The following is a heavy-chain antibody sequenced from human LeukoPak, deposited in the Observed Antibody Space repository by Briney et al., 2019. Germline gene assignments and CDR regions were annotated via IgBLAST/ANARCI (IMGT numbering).Heavy chain of an antibody. V-gene: IGHV4-59*08. D-gene: IGHD3-22*01. CDR1: GGSISSYY. Sequence: SETLSLTCTVSGGSISSYYWSWIRQPPGKGLEWIGYIYYSGSTNYNPSLKSRVTISVDTSKNQFSLKLSSVTAADTAVYYCARHRFITYCYDSSGPDFDYWGQGTLVTVSS. CDR3: ARHRFITYCYDSSGPDFDY. J-gene: IGHJ4*02. CDR2: IYYSGST.